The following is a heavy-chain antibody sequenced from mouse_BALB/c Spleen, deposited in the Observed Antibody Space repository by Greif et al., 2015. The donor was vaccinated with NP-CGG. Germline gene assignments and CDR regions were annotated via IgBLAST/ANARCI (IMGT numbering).Heavy chain of an antibody. Sequence: QVQLQQSGAELARPGASVKLSCKASGYTFTSYWMQWVKQRPGQGLEWIGAIYPGDGDTRYTQKFKGKATLTADKSSSTAYMQLSSLASEDSAVYYCARDDSAYWGQGTLVTVSA. J-gene: IGHJ3*01. CDR2: IYPGDGDT. V-gene: IGHV1-87*01. CDR1: GYTFTSYW. CDR3: ARDDSAY.